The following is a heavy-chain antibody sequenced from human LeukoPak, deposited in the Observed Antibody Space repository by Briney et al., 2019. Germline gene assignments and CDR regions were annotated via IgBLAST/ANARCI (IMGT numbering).Heavy chain of an antibody. V-gene: IGHV3-48*02. CDR3: TRSLGGMVRAVMEY. CDR1: GFTFSSYS. CDR2: ISGGSNTI. J-gene: IGHJ4*02. D-gene: IGHD3-10*01. Sequence: GGSLRLSCAASGFTFSSYSMNWVRQAPGKGLEWVSYISGGSNTIHYADSVKGRFTISRDNAKNSLYLQMNSLRDEDTAVYYRTRSLGGMVRAVMEYWGQGTLVTVSS.